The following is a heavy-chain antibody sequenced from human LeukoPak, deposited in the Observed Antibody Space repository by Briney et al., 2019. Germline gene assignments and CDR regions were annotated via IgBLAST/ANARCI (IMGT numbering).Heavy chain of an antibody. V-gene: IGHV3-21*01. CDR2: ISSTSSYI. Sequence: GGSLRLSCAASGYTFSSYSMNWVRQAPGKGLEWVSSISSTSSYIYYADSVKGRFTISRDNAKNSLYLQMNSLRAEDTAVYYCASEYYYDSSGYFYVSSYFDYWGQGTLVTVSS. CDR3: ASEYYYDSSGYFYVSSYFDY. D-gene: IGHD3-22*01. CDR1: GYTFSSYS. J-gene: IGHJ4*02.